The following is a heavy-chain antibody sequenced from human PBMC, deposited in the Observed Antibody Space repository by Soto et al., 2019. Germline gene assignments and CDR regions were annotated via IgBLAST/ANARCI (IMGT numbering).Heavy chain of an antibody. J-gene: IGHJ6*02. Sequence: GGSLRLSCAASGFTFSSYAMSWVRQAPGKGLEWVSAISGSGGSTYYADSVKGRFTISRDNSKNTLHLQMNSLRAEDTAVYYCAKHPGDFWSGYYTVYYYGMDVWGQGTTVTVSS. V-gene: IGHV3-23*01. CDR3: AKHPGDFWSGYYTVYYYGMDV. CDR2: ISGSGGST. D-gene: IGHD3-3*01. CDR1: GFTFSSYA.